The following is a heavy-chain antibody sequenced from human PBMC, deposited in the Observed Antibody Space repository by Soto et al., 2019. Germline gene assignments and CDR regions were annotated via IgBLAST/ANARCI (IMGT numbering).Heavy chain of an antibody. CDR2: IYNNGRT. CDR1: GGSISSSS. D-gene: IGHD2-2*01. CDR3: ARARFCTSTSCYHYFDY. V-gene: IGHV4-59*01. J-gene: IGHJ4*02. Sequence: SETLSLTCTVSGGSISSSSWSWIRQPPGRGLEWIGYIYNNGRTDYNPSLKSRVTISVDTSKNHFSLKLSSVTPADTAVYYCARARFCTSTSCYHYFDYWGQGTLVTVSS.